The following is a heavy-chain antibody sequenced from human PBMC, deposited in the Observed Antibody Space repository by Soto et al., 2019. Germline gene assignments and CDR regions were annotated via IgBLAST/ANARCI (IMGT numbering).Heavy chain of an antibody. CDR3: ALYFSGGSCYRRGACDI. J-gene: IGHJ3*02. Sequence: QVQLVQSGAEVKKPGSSVKVSCKASGGTFSSYTISWVRQAPGQGLEWMGRIIPILGIANYAQKFQGRVTITADKSTSTAYMELSSLRSEDTAVYYCALYFSGGSCYRRGACDIWGQGTMVTVSS. CDR1: GGTFSSYT. D-gene: IGHD2-15*01. V-gene: IGHV1-69*02. CDR2: IIPILGIA.